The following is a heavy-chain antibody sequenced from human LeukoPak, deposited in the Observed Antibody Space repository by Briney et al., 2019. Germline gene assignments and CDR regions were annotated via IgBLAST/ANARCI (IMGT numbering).Heavy chain of an antibody. CDR2: ISWNSGSI. CDR3: AKGVKYYGSGSYYNPLDY. Sequence: GGSLRLSCAASGFTFDDYAMHWVRQAPGKGLEWVSGISWNSGSIGYADSVKGRFTISRDNAKNSLYLQMISLRAEDTALYYCAKGVKYYGSGSYYNPLDYWGQGTLVTVSS. J-gene: IGHJ4*02. D-gene: IGHD3-10*01. CDR1: GFTFDDYA. V-gene: IGHV3-9*01.